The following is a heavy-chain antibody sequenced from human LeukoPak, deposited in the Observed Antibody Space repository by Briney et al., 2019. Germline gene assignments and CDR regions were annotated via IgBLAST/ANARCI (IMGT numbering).Heavy chain of an antibody. Sequence: GGSLRLSCLTSGFTFRDYGLGWVRQAPGMGLEWISFTRSRIYGGAPEYAASVRGRFCVSRDDSESIAYLQMNNLKSEDTAVYYCARGQTVSGAKYYFDFWSPGTLVTVSS. CDR3: ARGQTVSGAKYYFDF. J-gene: IGHJ4*02. D-gene: IGHD3-10*01. CDR2: TRSRIYGGAP. CDR1: GFTFRDYG. V-gene: IGHV3-49*04.